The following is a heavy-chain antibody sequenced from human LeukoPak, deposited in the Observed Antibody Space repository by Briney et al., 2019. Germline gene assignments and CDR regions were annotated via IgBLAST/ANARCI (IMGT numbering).Heavy chain of an antibody. CDR2: ISNSGDST. J-gene: IGHJ4*02. D-gene: IGHD2-2*01. CDR1: GFTFSSYA. Sequence: GGSLRLSCATSGFTFSSYAMSWVRQAPGKGLEWVSAISNSGDSTNYADSVKGRFTISRDISKNTLYLQMNTLRAEDTALYYCAKVMPCTSTICYRFDYWGRGTLVTVSS. CDR3: AKVMPCTSTICYRFDY. V-gene: IGHV3-23*01.